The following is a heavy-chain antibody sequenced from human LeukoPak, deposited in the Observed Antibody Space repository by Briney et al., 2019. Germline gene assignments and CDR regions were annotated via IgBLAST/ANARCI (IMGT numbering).Heavy chain of an antibody. CDR1: DGSINSYY. J-gene: IGHJ5*02. Sequence: SETLSLTCSVSDGSINSYYWGWIRQPPGKGLEWIGSIYYSGSTYYNPSLKSRVTISVDTSKNQFSLKLSSVIAADTAVYYCARHRDSYCSGGSCYRGWFDPWGQGTLVTVSS. CDR2: IYYSGST. V-gene: IGHV4-39*01. D-gene: IGHD2-15*01. CDR3: ARHRDSYCSGGSCYRGWFDP.